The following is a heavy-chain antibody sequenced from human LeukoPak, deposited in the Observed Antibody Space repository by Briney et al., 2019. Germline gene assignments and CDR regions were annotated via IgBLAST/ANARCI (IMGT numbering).Heavy chain of an antibody. CDR2: ISDSGGST. Sequence: GGSLRLSCEASGFSFSTYAMSWVRQAPGKGLEWVSGISDSGGSTYSADSVKGRFTISRDNSKNTLYLQMNSLRAEDTAVYYCAKSVMTTTVYFDYWGQGTLVTVSS. CDR1: GFSFSTYA. D-gene: IGHD4-17*01. J-gene: IGHJ4*02. V-gene: IGHV3-23*01. CDR3: AKSVMTTTVYFDY.